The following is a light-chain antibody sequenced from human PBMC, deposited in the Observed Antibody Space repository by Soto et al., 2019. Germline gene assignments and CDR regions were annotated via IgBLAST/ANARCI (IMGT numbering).Light chain of an antibody. J-gene: IGKJ4*01. Sequence: IQMTQSPSSVSASVGDTVTITCRASQGVNTFLAWFQQRPGKAPTLLISDVSSLQSGVPSRFTASGSGTDFTLTISSLQPEDRATYFCLQSNSFPLTFGGGTKVEIK. CDR2: DVS. CDR3: LQSNSFPLT. CDR1: QGVNTF. V-gene: IGKV1-12*01.